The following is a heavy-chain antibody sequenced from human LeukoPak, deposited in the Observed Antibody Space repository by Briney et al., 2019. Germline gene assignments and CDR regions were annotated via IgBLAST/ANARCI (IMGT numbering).Heavy chain of an antibody. Sequence: ASVKVSCKVSGYTLTELYIHWVRQTPGKGLEWMGGEDGGPIYAQKFQGRVTMTEDTSTDTAYMDVSSLRSEDTAVSYCVSIDLDSWGQGTLVTVSS. CDR2: EDGGP. CDR1: GYTLTELY. V-gene: IGHV1-24*01. CDR3: VSIDLDS. J-gene: IGHJ4*02. D-gene: IGHD3-16*02.